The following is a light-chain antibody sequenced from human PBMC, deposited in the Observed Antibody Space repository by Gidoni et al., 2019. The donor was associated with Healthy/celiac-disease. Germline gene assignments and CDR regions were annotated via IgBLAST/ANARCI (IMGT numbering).Light chain of an antibody. CDR1: QSSSSW. CDR3: QQYNSYSLLYT. CDR2: TAS. J-gene: IGKJ2*01. Sequence: DIQMTPSPSTLSASVGDRGTITCRASQSSSSWLAWYQQKPGKAPKLLISTASSLESGVPSRFSGSGSGTEFTLTISILQPDDFATYYCQQYNSYSLLYTFXQXTKLXIK. V-gene: IGKV1-5*03.